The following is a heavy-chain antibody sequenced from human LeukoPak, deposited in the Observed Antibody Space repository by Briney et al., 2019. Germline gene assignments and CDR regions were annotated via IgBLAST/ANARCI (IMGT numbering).Heavy chain of an antibody. J-gene: IGHJ3*02. Sequence: GGSLRLSCAASGFTVSSNYMSWVRQAPGKGLEWVSVIYSSGSTYYADSVKGRFTISRDNSKNTLYLQMNSLRAEDTAVYYRAYSTMIVSDAFDIWGQGTMVTVSS. CDR1: GFTVSSNY. D-gene: IGHD3-22*01. CDR2: IYSSGST. V-gene: IGHV3-53*01. CDR3: AYSTMIVSDAFDI.